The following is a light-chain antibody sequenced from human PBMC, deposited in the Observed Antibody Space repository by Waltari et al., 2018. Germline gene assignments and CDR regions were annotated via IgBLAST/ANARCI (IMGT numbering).Light chain of an antibody. J-gene: IGKJ4*01. V-gene: IGKV3-11*01. CDR1: QSVSSY. Sequence: IVLTQSPATLSLSPGERATLSCRASQSVSSYLAWYQQKPGQAPRLLIYDASNRATGSPARFSGSGSGTDFTLTISSLEPEDFAVYYCLQRNSWPLTFGGGTKVEIK. CDR2: DAS. CDR3: LQRNSWPLT.